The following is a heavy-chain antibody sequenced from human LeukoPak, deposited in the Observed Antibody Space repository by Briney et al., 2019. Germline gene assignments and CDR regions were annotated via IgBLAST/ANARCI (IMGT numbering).Heavy chain of an antibody. Sequence: PWASVKVSCKASGGTFSSYAISWVRQAPEQGLEWMGRIIPILGIANYAQKFQGRVTITADKSTSTAYMELSSLRSEDTAVYYCAKKAAAFNWFDPWGQGTLVTVSS. D-gene: IGHD6-13*01. J-gene: IGHJ5*02. V-gene: IGHV1-69*04. CDR1: GGTFSSYA. CDR3: AKKAAAFNWFDP. CDR2: IIPILGIA.